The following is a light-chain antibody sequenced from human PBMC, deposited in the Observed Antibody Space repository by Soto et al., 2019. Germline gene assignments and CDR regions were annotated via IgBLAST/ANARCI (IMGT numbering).Light chain of an antibody. V-gene: IGLV2-14*01. Sequence: QSALTQPASVSGSPGQSITISCTGTSSDVGGYNYVSWYQQHPGKAPKLMIYEVSNRPSGVSNRFSGYKSGNTASLTISGLQAEDEADYYCSSYTSSSTPWVFGGGTKHTVL. CDR3: SSYTSSSTPWV. CDR2: EVS. CDR1: SSDVGGYNY. J-gene: IGLJ3*02.